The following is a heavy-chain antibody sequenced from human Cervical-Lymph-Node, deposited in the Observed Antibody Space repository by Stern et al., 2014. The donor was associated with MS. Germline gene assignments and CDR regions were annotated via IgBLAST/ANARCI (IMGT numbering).Heavy chain of an antibody. D-gene: IGHD3-10*01. CDR2: FDPEDGET. CDR1: GHPLSELA. Sequence: QVQLVPSGAEVKKPGASVTDSCNVSGHPLSELAIHWLRPLPTSGLEWLGQFDPEDGETVYAQRLQGRLTMTEDTTTGTAYMTLTALTSDDTAVYYCATDRGVKWGPGTLVAVSS. V-gene: IGHV1-24*01. CDR3: ATDRGVK. J-gene: IGHJ4*02.